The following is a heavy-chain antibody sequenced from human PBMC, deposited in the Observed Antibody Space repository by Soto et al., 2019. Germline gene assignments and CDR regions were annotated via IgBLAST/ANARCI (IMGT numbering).Heavy chain of an antibody. CDR3: ARGPYCSSTSCYSYYYYYYMDV. V-gene: IGHV3-11*01. D-gene: IGHD2-2*01. CDR2: ISSSGSTI. CDR1: GFTFSDYY. Sequence: GGSLGLSCAASGFTFSDYYMSWIRQAPGKGLEWVSYISSSGSTIYYADSVKGRFTISRDNAKNSLYLQMNSRRAEDTAVYYCARGPYCSSTSCYSYYYYYYMDVWGKGTTVTVSS. J-gene: IGHJ6*03.